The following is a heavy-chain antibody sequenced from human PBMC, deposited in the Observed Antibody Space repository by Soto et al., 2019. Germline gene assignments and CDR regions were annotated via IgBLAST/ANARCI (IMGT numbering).Heavy chain of an antibody. J-gene: IGHJ6*02. CDR1: GGCLSSGGYY. D-gene: IGHD3-3*01. CDR3: AGTPIFGVVGGIGFYYGMDV. Sequence: SESLSRACTVAGGCLSSGGYYCCWIRRHPGKGLGWIGYIYYSGSTNYNHSIKSRVTISVDTSKNQFSLKLSSVTAADTAVYYCAGTPIFGVVGGIGFYYGMDVWGQGTTVTVSS. CDR2: IYYSGST. V-gene: IGHV4-61*08.